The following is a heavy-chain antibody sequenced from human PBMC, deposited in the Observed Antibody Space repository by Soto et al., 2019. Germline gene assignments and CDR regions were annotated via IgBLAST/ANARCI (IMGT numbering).Heavy chain of an antibody. Sequence: GGSLKLSCVASGFTFSHYTLNWVRRAPGKGLEWVSTISDRPTGHTHYAESVRGRFTISRDDSRDTVFLQMDSLRAEDTAVYYCTTRMTAHFDYWGQGVLVTVSS. D-gene: IGHD2-21*02. CDR3: TTRMTAHFDY. CDR1: GFTFSHYT. CDR2: ISDRPTGHT. J-gene: IGHJ4*02. V-gene: IGHV3-23*01.